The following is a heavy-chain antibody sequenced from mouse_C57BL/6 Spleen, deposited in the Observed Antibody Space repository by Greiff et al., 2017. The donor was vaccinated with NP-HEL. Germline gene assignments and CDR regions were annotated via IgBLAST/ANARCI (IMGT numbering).Heavy chain of an antibody. CDR3: ARGTYYSNYEGVDY. J-gene: IGHJ4*01. Sequence: EVQLQQSVAELVRPGASVKLSCTASGFNIKNTYMHWVKQRPEQGLEWIGRIDPANGNTKYAPKFQGKATITADTSSNTAYLQLSSLPSEDTTIYYCARGTYYSNYEGVDYWGQGTSVTVSS. CDR1: GFNIKNTY. V-gene: IGHV14-3*01. CDR2: IDPANGNT. D-gene: IGHD2-5*01.